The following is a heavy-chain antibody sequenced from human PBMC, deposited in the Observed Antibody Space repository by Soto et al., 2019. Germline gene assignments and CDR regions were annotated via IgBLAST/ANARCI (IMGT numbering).Heavy chain of an antibody. CDR1: GFAVSSSY. CDR2: IYSGGST. D-gene: IGHD1-1*01. Sequence: EVQLVESGGGLIQPGGSLRLSCATSGFAVSSSYMSWVRQTPEKGLEWVSIIYSGGSTYYADSVEGRFTISRDNSMNTVYLQMNSLRAEDPAVYYCARAHNWNDAYFDYWGQGTLVTVSS. CDR3: ARAHNWNDAYFDY. J-gene: IGHJ4*02. V-gene: IGHV3-53*01.